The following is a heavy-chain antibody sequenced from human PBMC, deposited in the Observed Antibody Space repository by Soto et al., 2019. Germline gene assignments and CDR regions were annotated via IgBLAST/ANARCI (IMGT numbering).Heavy chain of an antibody. J-gene: IGHJ3*02. CDR1: GYTLTGYF. V-gene: IGHV1-2*04. CDR2: INPRSGAT. D-gene: IGHD1-1*01. CDR3: ARVCFGGVWNEALDI. Sequence: ASVKVSCKGIGYTLTGYFLHWFRQSPGQGLEWVGWINPRSGATKYGQRFQGWVTMTRDTAITTAYMELSRLKSDDTAVFYCARVCFGGVWNEALDIRGQGTMVTVS.